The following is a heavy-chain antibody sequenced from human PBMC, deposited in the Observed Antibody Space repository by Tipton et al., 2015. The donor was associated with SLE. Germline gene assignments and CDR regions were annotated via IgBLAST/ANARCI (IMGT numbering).Heavy chain of an antibody. D-gene: IGHD2-15*01. CDR1: GFTFSSYA. CDR2: ISYDGSNK. J-gene: IGHJ1*01. CDR3: ARDFGVVVAAHNQH. V-gene: IGHV3-30*04. Sequence: SLRLSCAASGFTFSSYAMHWVRQAPGKGLEWVAVISYDGSNKYYADSVKGRFTISRDNSKNTLYLQMNSLRAEDTAVYYCARDFGVVVAAHNQHWGQGTLVTVSS.